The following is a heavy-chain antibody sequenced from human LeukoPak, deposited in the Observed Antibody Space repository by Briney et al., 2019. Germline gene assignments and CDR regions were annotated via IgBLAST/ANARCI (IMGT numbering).Heavy chain of an antibody. V-gene: IGHV1-2*06. D-gene: IGHD3-10*01. Sequence: GASVKVSCKASGYTFTGYYMHWVRQAPGQGKEWMGRSNPNSGGTNYAKKFQGRGTITRDTAISTAYMELSRLRSDDTAVYYCARRPGYGELLTVGNWFDPWGQGTLVTVSS. J-gene: IGHJ5*02. CDR1: GYTFTGYY. CDR2: SNPNSGGT. CDR3: ARRPGYGELLTVGNWFDP.